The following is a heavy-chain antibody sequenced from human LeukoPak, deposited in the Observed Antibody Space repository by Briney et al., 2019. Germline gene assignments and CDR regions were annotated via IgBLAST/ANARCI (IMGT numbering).Heavy chain of an antibody. CDR3: ATARFLWFGNMHYSYYMDV. CDR1: GGAISGYY. Sequence: SETLSLTCTVSGGAISGYYWSWIRQPPGKGLEWIGEIYYSGGTNYNPSLKSRVTISVDTSKNQFSPKLSSVTAAHTAVYYSATARFLWFGNMHYSYYMDVWGKGTTVTVSS. D-gene: IGHD3-10*01. J-gene: IGHJ6*03. CDR2: IYYSGGT. V-gene: IGHV4-59*12.